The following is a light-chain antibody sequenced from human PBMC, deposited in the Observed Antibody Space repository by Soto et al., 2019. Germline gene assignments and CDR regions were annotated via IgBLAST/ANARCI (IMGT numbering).Light chain of an antibody. V-gene: IGKV3-20*01. CDR1: QSVNSNY. Sequence: IVLTQCPRTLSLSPVDRAPLFCRASQSVNSNYLAWYQQRPGQAPRLLIYGASSRATGSPDRFSGSGSGTDFTLTISRLEPEDFAVYYCQQYHNSITFGQGTRLEN. CDR3: QQYHNSIT. J-gene: IGKJ5*01. CDR2: GAS.